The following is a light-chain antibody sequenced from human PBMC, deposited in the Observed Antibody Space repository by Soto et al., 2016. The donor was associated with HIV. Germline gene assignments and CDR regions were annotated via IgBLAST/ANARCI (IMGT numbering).Light chain of an antibody. CDR3: MQSIQLYT. CDR1: QSLLHSDGKTY. J-gene: IGKJ2*01. CDR2: EVS. V-gene: IGKV2D-29*01. Sequence: DIVMTQTPLSLSVTPGQPASISCRSDQSLLHSDGKTYLSWYLQKTGQPPHLLIYEVSKRFSGVPNRFSGSGSGTDFTLEISRVEAEDIGVYYCMQSIQLYTFGQGTKLDIK.